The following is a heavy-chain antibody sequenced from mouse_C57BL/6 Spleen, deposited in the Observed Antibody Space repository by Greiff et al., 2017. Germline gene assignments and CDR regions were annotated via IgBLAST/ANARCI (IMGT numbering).Heavy chain of an antibody. CDR3: ARIYYYDSWYFDV. Sequence: QVQLQQPGAELVKPGASVKMSCKASGYTFTSYWITWVKQRPGQGLEWIGDIYPGSGSTNYNEKFKSKATLTVDTSSSTAYMHLSSLTSEDSAVYYCARIYYYDSWYFDVWGTGTTVTVSS. D-gene: IGHD1-1*01. CDR1: GYTFTSYW. J-gene: IGHJ1*03. CDR2: IYPGSGST. V-gene: IGHV1-55*01.